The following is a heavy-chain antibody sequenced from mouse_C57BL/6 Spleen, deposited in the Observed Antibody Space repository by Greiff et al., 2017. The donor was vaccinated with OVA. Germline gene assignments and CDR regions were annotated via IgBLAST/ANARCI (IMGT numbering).Heavy chain of an antibody. CDR2: ISSGSSTI. J-gene: IGHJ3*01. V-gene: IGHV5-17*01. Sequence: DVMLVESGGGLVKPGGSLKLSCAASGFTFSDYGMHWVRQAPEKGLEWVAYISSGSSTIYYAAPVKGRFTIPRDNAKNTLFLQMTSLRSEDTAMYYCARSDGYYSWFAYWGQGTLVTVSA. D-gene: IGHD2-3*01. CDR3: ARSDGYYSWFAY. CDR1: GFTFSDYG.